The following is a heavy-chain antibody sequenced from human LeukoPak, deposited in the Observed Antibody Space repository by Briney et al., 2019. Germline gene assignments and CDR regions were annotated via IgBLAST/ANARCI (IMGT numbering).Heavy chain of an antibody. CDR3: ARHVDCSVGSCYFSPGYDNMDG. V-gene: IGHV5-51*01. D-gene: IGHD2-15*01. CDR2: IYPGDSDT. CDR1: GYSFTSYW. J-gene: IGHJ6*03. Sequence: GESLKISCKGSGYSFTSYWIGWVRQMPGKGLEWMGIIYPGDSDTRYSPSFQGQVTISADKSISTAYLQWRSLKGSGTALYYRARHVDCSVGSCYFSPGYDNMDGWGKGTTVTVSS.